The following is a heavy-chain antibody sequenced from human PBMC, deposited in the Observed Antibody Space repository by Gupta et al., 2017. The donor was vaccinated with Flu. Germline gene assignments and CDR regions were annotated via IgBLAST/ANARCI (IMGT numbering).Heavy chain of an antibody. D-gene: IGHD3-16*02. Sequence: KSRVTISVDTSKNQFSLKLSSVTAADTAVYYCARLWYDYVWGSYRFDYWGQGTLVTVSS. CDR3: ARLWYDYVWGSYRFDY. V-gene: IGHV4-39*01. J-gene: IGHJ4*02.